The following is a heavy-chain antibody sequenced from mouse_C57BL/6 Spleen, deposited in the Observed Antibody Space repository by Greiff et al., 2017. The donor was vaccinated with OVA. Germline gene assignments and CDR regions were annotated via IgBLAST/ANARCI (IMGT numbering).Heavy chain of an antibody. Sequence: VQLQQSGAELARPGASVKLSCKASGYTFTSYGISWVKQRTGQGLEWIGEIYPRSGNTYYNEKFKGKATLTADKSTSTAYMELRSLTSEDSAVYFSAREDSDACYFDGWGTGTTLTVSS. CDR1: GYTFTSYG. CDR3: AREDSDACYFDG. V-gene: IGHV1-81*01. J-gene: IGHJ2*01. CDR2: IYPRSGNT. D-gene: IGHD3-1*01.